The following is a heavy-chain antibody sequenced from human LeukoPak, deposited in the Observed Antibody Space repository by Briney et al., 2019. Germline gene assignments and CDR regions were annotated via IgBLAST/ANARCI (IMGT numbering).Heavy chain of an antibody. V-gene: IGHV3-23*01. D-gene: IGHD2/OR15-2a*01. CDR1: GITLSNYG. J-gene: IGHJ6*03. Sequence: GGSLRLSCAVSGITLSNYGMSWVRQAPGKGLEWVAGISDSGGRTNYADSVKGRFTISRDNPKNTLYLQMYSLRAEDTAVYYCTGGSDKVLSGEYYYYMDVWGTGTTVTVSS. CDR2: ISDSGGRT. CDR3: TGGSDKVLSGEYYYYMDV.